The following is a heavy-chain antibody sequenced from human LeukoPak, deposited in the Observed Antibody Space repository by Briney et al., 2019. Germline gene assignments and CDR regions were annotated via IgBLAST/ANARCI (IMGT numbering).Heavy chain of an antibody. CDR2: ISSSGSTI. Sequence: GGSLRLSCAASGFTFSDYYMSWIRQAPGKGLEWVSYISSSGSTIYYADSVKGRFTISRNNAKNSLYLQMNSLRAEDTAVYYCARARRYSSSWSRAYYFDYWGQGTLVTVSS. V-gene: IGHV3-11*01. J-gene: IGHJ4*02. CDR1: GFTFSDYY. CDR3: ARARRYSSSWSRAYYFDY. D-gene: IGHD6-13*01.